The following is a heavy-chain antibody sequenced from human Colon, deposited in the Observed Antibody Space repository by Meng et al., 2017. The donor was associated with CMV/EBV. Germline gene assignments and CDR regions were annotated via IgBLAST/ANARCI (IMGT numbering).Heavy chain of an antibody. CDR1: GSTFSDHY. V-gene: IGHV1-2*02. Sequence: QVQLVQALAEGKKPGASVKVSCQATGSTFSDHYLHWVRQAPGQGLEWMAWIDPDSGDTNYAQKFQGRVTTTRDTSINTAYMELRRLRSDDTAVYFCARGGPLDGSGSPPPFGYWGQGTLVTVSS. CDR2: IDPDSGDT. J-gene: IGHJ4*02. D-gene: IGHD3-10*01. CDR3: ARGGPLDGSGSPPPFGY.